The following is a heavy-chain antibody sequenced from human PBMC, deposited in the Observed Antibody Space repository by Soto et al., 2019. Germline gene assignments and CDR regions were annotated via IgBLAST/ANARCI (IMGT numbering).Heavy chain of an antibody. CDR2: MSWHGSDE. D-gene: IGHD2-15*01. Sequence: QVQLVASAGGGVHPGRSLRLSCAASGFSFSRYGMHWVRQAPGQGLEGVAVMSWHGSDEFDEEAVKGRFTVSRDNYRNTRNVHMNIRRPESTAVYYCDKAGCSGGICYGVDCWGQGTLVTVSS. J-gene: IGHJ4*02. CDR3: DKAGCSGGICYGVDC. V-gene: IGHV3-30*18. CDR1: GFSFSRYG.